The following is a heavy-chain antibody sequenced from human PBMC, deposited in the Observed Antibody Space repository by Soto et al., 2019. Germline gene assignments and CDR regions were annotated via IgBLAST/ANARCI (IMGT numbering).Heavy chain of an antibody. D-gene: IGHD6-13*01. V-gene: IGHV3-30-3*01. J-gene: IGHJ4*02. CDR1: GFTFSSYA. CDR3: ARDASLIDSSWSPGDY. Sequence: GGSLRLSCAASGFTFSSYAMHWVRQAPGKGLEWVAVISYDGSNKYYADSVKGRFTISRDNSENTLYLQMNSLRAEDTVVFYCARDASLIDSSWSPGDYWGQGTLVTVSS. CDR2: ISYDGSNK.